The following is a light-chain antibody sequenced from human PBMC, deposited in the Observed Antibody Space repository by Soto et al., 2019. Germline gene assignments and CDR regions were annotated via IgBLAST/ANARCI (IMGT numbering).Light chain of an antibody. CDR2: GAS. V-gene: IGKV3-20*01. CDR1: QSVTNSF. Sequence: EIVLAQSPGTLSLSPGERATLSCRSSQSVTNSFLAWYQQKPGQAPRLLIYGASRRATGIPDRFTGSGSGTDCTLTISRLEPEDFAVYYCQQYVSSPWALGQGTKVDIK. J-gene: IGKJ1*01. CDR3: QQYVSSPWA.